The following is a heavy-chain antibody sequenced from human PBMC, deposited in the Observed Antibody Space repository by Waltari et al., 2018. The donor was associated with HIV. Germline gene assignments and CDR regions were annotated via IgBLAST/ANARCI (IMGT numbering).Heavy chain of an antibody. CDR3: AKYPGYGSGSFYNFDY. Sequence: APGKGLEWVSGISASGSSTYYADSVKGRFIISRDNSKDTLYLQMNSLSAEDTAIYYCAKYPGYGSGSFYNFDYWGQGTLVTVSS. V-gene: IGHV3-23*01. J-gene: IGHJ4*02. CDR2: ISASGSST. D-gene: IGHD3-10*01.